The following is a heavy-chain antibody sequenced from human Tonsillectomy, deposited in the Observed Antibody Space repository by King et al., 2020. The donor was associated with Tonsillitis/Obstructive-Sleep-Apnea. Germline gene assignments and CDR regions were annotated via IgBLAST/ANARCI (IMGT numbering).Heavy chain of an antibody. CDR3: ARGDGYKGIDY. Sequence: VQLQESGPGLVKPSETLSLTCTVSGGSISSYYWSWIRQPPGKGLEWIGYIYYSGSTNYNPSLKSRVTISVDTSKNQFSLKLSSVTAADTAVYYCARGDGYKGIDYWGQXTXVXVSX. V-gene: IGHV4-59*01. D-gene: IGHD5-24*01. CDR2: IYYSGST. CDR1: GGSISSYY. J-gene: IGHJ4*02.